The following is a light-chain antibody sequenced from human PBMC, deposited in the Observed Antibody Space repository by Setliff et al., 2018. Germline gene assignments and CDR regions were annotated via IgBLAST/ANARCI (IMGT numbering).Light chain of an antibody. CDR3: QQSNSFPWT. V-gene: IGKV1-12*01. CDR2: AAS. CDR1: QGISNW. Sequence: DIQMTQSPSSVSASVGDRVTITCRASQGISNWLAWYQQRPGTAPKLLIYAASSLQSGVPSRFSGSGSGTDFTLTISSLQPEDFATYYCQQSNSFPWTFGQGTKVDIK. J-gene: IGKJ1*01.